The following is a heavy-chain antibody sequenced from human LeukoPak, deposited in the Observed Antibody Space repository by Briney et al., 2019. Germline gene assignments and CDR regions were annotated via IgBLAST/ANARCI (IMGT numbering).Heavy chain of an antibody. CDR2: IWYDGSNK. CDR3: ARGAEYSSSFFFDY. D-gene: IGHD6-6*01. CDR1: GFTFSSCG. Sequence: GGSLRLSCAASGFTFSSCGMHWVRQAPGKGLEWVAVIWYDGSNKYYADSVKGRFTISRDNSKNTLYLQMNSLRAEDTAVYYCARGAEYSSSFFFDYWGQGTLVTVSS. V-gene: IGHV3-33*01. J-gene: IGHJ4*02.